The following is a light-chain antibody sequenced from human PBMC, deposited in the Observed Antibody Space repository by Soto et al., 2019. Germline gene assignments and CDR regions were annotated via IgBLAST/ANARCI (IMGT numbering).Light chain of an antibody. J-gene: IGLJ1*01. Sequence: QSVLTQPPSASGTPGQRVPISCSGSSSNIGTNTVNWYQQLPGTAPKLLIVGNTIRPSGVPDRFSASTSGTSASLAITGLQAEDEGDYYCQSYDSTLSARYVFGTGTKVTVL. V-gene: IGLV1-44*01. CDR2: GNT. CDR3: QSYDSTLSARYV. CDR1: SSNIGTNT.